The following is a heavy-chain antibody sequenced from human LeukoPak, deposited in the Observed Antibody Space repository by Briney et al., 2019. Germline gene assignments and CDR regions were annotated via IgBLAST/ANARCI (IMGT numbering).Heavy chain of an antibody. D-gene: IGHD2-15*01. V-gene: IGHV4-59*08. CDR1: GGSISSYY. Sequence: MPSETLSLTCTVSGGSISSYYWSWIRQPPGKGLEWIGYIYYSGSTNYNPSLKSRVTISVDTSKNQFSLKLSSVTAADTAVYYCASELVVPNAFDIWGQGTMVTVSS. CDR2: IYYSGST. J-gene: IGHJ3*02. CDR3: ASELVVPNAFDI.